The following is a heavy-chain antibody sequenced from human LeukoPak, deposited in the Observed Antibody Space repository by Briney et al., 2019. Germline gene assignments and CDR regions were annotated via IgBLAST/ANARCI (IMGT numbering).Heavy chain of an antibody. CDR2: IYYSGST. CDR3: ARLRGSYTPLDI. V-gene: IGHV4-39*01. J-gene: IGHJ3*02. D-gene: IGHD1-26*01. CDR1: GGSISSSSYY. Sequence: PSETLSLTCTVSGGSISSSSYYWGWIRQPPGKGLEWIGTIYYSGSTYYNPSLKSRVTISVDTSKNQFSLTLTSVTAADTAMYYCARLRGSYTPLDIWGQGTMVTVSS.